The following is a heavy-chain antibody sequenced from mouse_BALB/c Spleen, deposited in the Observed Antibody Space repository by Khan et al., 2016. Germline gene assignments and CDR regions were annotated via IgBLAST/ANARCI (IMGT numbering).Heavy chain of an antibody. Sequence: EVTLLESGPGLVKPSQSLSLTCTVTGYSITSDYAWNWIRQFPGNKLEWMGYIIYSGSTRYYPSLKSRISVTRDTSKNQFFLQLNSVTTEDTATYYCARTPTAYYAMDYWGQGTSVTVSS. V-gene: IGHV3-2*02. CDR3: ARTPTAYYAMDY. J-gene: IGHJ4*01. D-gene: IGHD1-2*01. CDR2: IIYSGST. CDR1: GYSITSDYA.